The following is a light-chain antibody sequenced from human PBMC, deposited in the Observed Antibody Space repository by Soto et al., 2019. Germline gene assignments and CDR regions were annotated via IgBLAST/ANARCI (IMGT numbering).Light chain of an antibody. V-gene: IGKV3-15*01. J-gene: IGKJ3*01. CDR1: QDVSTS. CDR3: QQYGGWPPIT. Sequence: ETVMTQSPAALSVSPGERVTLSCRASQDVSTSLAWYQQKPGQGPRLLIYGASTRATGVPPRFSGSGSGTQFTLTISSLQSEDLAVYYCQQYGGWPPITFGAGTRVHFK. CDR2: GAS.